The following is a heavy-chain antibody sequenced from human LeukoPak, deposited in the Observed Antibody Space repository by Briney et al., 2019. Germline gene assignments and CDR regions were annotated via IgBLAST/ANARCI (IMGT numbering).Heavy chain of an antibody. Sequence: ASVKVSGKASGYTFTSYGISWVRQAPGQGLEWMGWISVYNGNINYAPKIQGRVTVTADTSTDTAYMELKSLRSDDTAVYYCARDHWRGLTTVTAYGMDVWGQGTTVTVSS. J-gene: IGHJ6*02. D-gene: IGHD4-17*01. CDR1: GYTFTSYG. CDR2: ISVYNGNI. V-gene: IGHV1-18*04. CDR3: ARDHWRGLTTVTAYGMDV.